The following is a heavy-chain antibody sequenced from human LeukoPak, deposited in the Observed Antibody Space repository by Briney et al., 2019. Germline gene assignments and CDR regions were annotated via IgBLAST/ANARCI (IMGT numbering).Heavy chain of an antibody. CDR2: IWNDGSNK. V-gene: IGHV3-30*04. Sequence: GGSLRLSCAASGFTFSSYAMHWVRQAPGKGLEWAAVIWNDGSNKYYADSVKGRFTISRDNSKNTVYLQMNSLRAEDTAVYYCARGRQLGGPTTVYFDYWGQGTLVTVSS. J-gene: IGHJ4*02. D-gene: IGHD3-16*01. CDR3: ARGRQLGGPTTVYFDY. CDR1: GFTFSSYA.